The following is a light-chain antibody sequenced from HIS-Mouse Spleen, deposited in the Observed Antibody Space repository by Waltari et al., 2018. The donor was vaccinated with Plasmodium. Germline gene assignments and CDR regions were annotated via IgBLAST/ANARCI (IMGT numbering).Light chain of an antibody. V-gene: IGKV1-33*01. CDR1: QDISNY. Sequence: DIQMTQSPSSLSASVGDRVTITCQASQDISNYLNWYQQKPGKAPKLRTYDASNLETGVPSRFSGSGSGTDFTFTISSLQPEDIATYYCQQYDNLPLTFGPGTKVDIK. J-gene: IGKJ3*01. CDR3: QQYDNLPLT. CDR2: DAS.